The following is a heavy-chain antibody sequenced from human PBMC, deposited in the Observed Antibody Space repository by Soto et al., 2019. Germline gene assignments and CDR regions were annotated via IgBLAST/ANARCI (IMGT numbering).Heavy chain of an antibody. D-gene: IGHD3-3*01. CDR3: ARDSDFWSGYYRSWFDP. Sequence: GGSLRLSCAASGFTFSSYGMHWVRQAPGKGLEWVAVIWYDGSNKYYADSVKGRFTISRDNSKNTLYLQMNSLRAEDTAVYYCARDSDFWSGYYRSWFDPWGQGTLVTVSS. V-gene: IGHV3-33*01. J-gene: IGHJ5*02. CDR1: GFTFSSYG. CDR2: IWYDGSNK.